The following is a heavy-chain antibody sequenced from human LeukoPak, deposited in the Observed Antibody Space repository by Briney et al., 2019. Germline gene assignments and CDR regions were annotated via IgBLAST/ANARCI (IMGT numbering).Heavy chain of an antibody. Sequence: PGGSLRLSCAASGFTVSSNYMSWVRQAPGKGLEWVSVIYSGGSTYYADSVKGRFTISRDNSKNTLYLQMNSLGAEDTAVYYCARGYCSSTSCYSHYYYMDVWGKGTTVTVSS. V-gene: IGHV3-53*01. CDR3: ARGYCSSTSCYSHYYYMDV. J-gene: IGHJ6*03. D-gene: IGHD2-2*01. CDR1: GFTVSSNY. CDR2: IYSGGST.